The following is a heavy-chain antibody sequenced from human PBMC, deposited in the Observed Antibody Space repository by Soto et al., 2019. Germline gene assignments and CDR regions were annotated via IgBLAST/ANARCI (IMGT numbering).Heavy chain of an antibody. CDR2: INWNGGST. CDR3: ARDNRMITFGGVIVPWFDP. J-gene: IGHJ5*02. Sequence: PGGSLRLSCAASGFTFDDYGMSWVRQAPGKGLEWVSGINWNGGSTGYADSVKGRFTISRDNAKNSLYLQMNSLRAEDTALYHCARDNRMITFGGVIVPWFDPWGQGTLVTVSS. D-gene: IGHD3-16*02. CDR1: GFTFDDYG. V-gene: IGHV3-20*01.